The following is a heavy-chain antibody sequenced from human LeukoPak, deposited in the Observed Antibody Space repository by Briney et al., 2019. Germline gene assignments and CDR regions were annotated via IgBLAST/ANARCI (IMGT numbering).Heavy chain of an antibody. CDR2: IIPIFGTA. D-gene: IGHD4-17*01. Sequence: SVKVSCKASGGTFSSYAISWVRQAPGQGLEWMGRIIPIFGTANYAQKFQGRVTITTDKSTSTAYMELSSLRSEDTAVYYCARPRGDIDYGDYYFYCWSEGSLVTVSS. CDR1: GGTFSSYA. V-gene: IGHV1-69*05. J-gene: IGHJ4*02. CDR3: ARPRGDIDYGDYYFYC.